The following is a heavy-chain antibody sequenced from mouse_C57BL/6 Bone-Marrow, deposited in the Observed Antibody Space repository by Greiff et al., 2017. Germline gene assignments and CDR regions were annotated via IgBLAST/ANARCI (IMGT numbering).Heavy chain of an antibody. CDR1: GYTFTSYW. CDR2: IDPNSGGT. D-gene: IGHD1-1*01. V-gene: IGHV1-72*01. CDR3: ARGTTTVVADFDY. Sequence: QVQLQQPGAELVKPGASVKLSCKASGYTFTSYWMHWVKQRPGQGLEWIGRIDPNSGGTKYNEKFKSKATLTVDKPSSTAYMQLSSLTSEDSAVYYCARGTTTVVADFDYWGQGTTLTVSS. J-gene: IGHJ2*01.